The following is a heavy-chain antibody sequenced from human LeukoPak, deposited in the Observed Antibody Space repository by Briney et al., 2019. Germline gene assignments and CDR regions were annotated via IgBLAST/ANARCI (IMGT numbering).Heavy chain of an antibody. J-gene: IGHJ4*02. CDR2: GST. V-gene: IGHV4-34*01. Sequence: GSTNYNPSLKSRVTISVDTSKNQFSLKLSSVTAADTAVYYCARYGSGSYYFDYWGQGTLVTVSS. D-gene: IGHD1-26*01. CDR3: ARYGSGSYYFDY.